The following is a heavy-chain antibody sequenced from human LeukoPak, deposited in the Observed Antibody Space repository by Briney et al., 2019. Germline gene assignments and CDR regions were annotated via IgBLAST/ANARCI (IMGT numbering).Heavy chain of an antibody. CDR3: AKGPSGSYTTYFFDY. V-gene: IGHV3-23*01. Sequence: GGSLRLSCAGSGFTFSSYAMSCVRQAPGKGLEWVSGLSSSGESTYYADSVKGRFTISRDNSKNTLYLQMNSLRAEDTAVYHSAKGPSGSYTTYFFDYWGQGILVTVSS. D-gene: IGHD1-26*01. CDR1: GFTFSSYA. J-gene: IGHJ4*02. CDR2: LSSSGEST.